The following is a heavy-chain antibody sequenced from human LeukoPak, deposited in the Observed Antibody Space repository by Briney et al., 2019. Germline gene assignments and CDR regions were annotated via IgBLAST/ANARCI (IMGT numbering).Heavy chain of an antibody. Sequence: ASVKVSCKASGYTFSDYYMHWVRQAPGQGLEWMGWINPNSGDTHYAQMFQGRVTMTRDTSINAAYMELRRVRSDDTAVYYCAKSAQYSSAWFTGCFDYWGQGSLVIVSS. J-gene: IGHJ4*02. CDR3: AKSAQYSSAWFTGCFDY. CDR2: INPNSGDT. V-gene: IGHV1-2*02. CDR1: GYTFSDYY. D-gene: IGHD4-11*01.